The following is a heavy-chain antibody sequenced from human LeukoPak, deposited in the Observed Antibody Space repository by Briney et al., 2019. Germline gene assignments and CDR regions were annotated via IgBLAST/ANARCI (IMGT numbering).Heavy chain of an antibody. CDR1: GGSFSGYY. CDR2: INHSGST. CDR3: ARVRRDYYGSGSYYRSPTYFDY. D-gene: IGHD3-10*01. V-gene: IGHV4-34*01. J-gene: IGHJ4*02. Sequence: SETLSLTCAVYGGSFSGYYWSWIRQPPGKGLEWIGEINHSGSTNYNPSLKSRVTISVDTSKNQFSLKLSSVTAADTAVCYCARVRRDYYGSGSYYRSPTYFDYWGQGTLVTVSS.